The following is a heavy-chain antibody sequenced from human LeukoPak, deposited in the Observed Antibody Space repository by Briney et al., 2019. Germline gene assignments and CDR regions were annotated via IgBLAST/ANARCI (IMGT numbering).Heavy chain of an antibody. CDR3: ARHIFEAYYYYGMDV. D-gene: IGHD3-9*01. V-gene: IGHV4-59*08. CDR1: GGSISSYY. J-gene: IGHJ6*02. CDR2: IYYSGST. Sequence: SETLSLTCTVSGGSISSYYWSWIRQPPGKGLEWIGYIYYSGSTNYNPSLKSRVTISVDTSKNQFSLKLSSVTAADTAVYYCARHIFEAYYYYGMDVWGQGTTVTVSS.